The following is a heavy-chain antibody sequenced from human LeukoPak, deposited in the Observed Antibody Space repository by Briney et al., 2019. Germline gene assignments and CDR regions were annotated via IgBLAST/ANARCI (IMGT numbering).Heavy chain of an antibody. Sequence: GGSLRLSCAASGFTFTSYAMTWVRQAAGKGLEGVSAITGCGNRTYYADSVKGRFTISRDNSKNTLYLQMNSLRAEDTGVYYCAKEGQDDYCEYYYYGLDVWGRGTSVTVSS. CDR2: ITGCGNRT. CDR1: GFTFTSYA. J-gene: IGHJ6*02. CDR3: AKEGQDDYCEYYYYGLDV. D-gene: IGHD3-16*01. V-gene: IGHV3-23*01.